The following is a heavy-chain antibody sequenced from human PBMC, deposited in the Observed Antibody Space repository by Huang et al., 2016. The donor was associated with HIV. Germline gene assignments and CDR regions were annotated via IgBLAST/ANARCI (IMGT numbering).Heavy chain of an antibody. CDR1: GFSFGNYC. CDR3: GKDWTGSSGWFTLHYYYYGMDV. V-gene: IGHV3-30*18. CDR2: IAYDGKKK. Sequence: QVQLVESGGGVVQPGRSLRLSCAAAGFSFGNYCIHWVRQAPGKGLEWVGVIAYDGKKKYYADSGKGRVASAGDNSNNTLFLQMNSLRAEDTAVYYCGKDWTGSSGWFTLHYYYYGMDVWGQGTTVTVSS. D-gene: IGHD6-19*01. J-gene: IGHJ6*02.